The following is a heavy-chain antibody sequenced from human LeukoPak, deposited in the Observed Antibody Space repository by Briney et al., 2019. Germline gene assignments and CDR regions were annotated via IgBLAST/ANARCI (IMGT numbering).Heavy chain of an antibody. CDR3: ARESRVGGDAFDI. J-gene: IGHJ3*02. D-gene: IGHD1-26*01. Sequence: PGGALRLSCAASGFTFSSYSMNWVRQAPGKGLEWVSSIISSSSYIYYADSVKGRFTISRDNAKNSLYLQMNSLRAEDTAVYYCARESRVGGDAFDIWGQGTMVTVSS. CDR1: GFTFSSYS. V-gene: IGHV3-21*01. CDR2: IISSSSYI.